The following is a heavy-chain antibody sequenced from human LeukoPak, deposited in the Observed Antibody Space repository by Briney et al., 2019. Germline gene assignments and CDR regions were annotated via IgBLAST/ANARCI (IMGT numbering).Heavy chain of an antibody. CDR3: ARRDFDSSGYLSFYFDY. CDR1: GYSIRSGYH. J-gene: IGHJ4*02. V-gene: IGHV4-38-2*01. Sequence: TSETLSLTCAVSGYSIRSGYHWSWIRQPPGKGLEWIGSIYQSGSTYYKPSLKSRVTISVDTSKNQFSLNLSSVTAAGSAVYYCARRDFDSSGYLSFYFDYWGQGTLVTVSS. D-gene: IGHD3-22*01. CDR2: IYQSGST.